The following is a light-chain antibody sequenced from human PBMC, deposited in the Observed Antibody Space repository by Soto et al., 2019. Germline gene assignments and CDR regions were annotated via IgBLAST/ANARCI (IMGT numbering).Light chain of an antibody. CDR3: QQYNTWPRT. CDR1: QSVSSD. J-gene: IGKJ1*01. V-gene: IGKV3-15*01. CDR2: GAS. Sequence: ETVMTQSPATPSVSPGERATLSCRASQSVSSDLAWYQQKPGQAPRLLIFGASTRATNIPARVTGSRSGTEFTLTISSLQSEDFAVYYCQQYNTWPRTFGQGTKVESK.